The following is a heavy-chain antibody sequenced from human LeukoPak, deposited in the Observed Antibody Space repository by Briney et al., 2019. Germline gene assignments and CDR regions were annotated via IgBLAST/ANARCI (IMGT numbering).Heavy chain of an antibody. J-gene: IGHJ6*03. CDR3: ARSPCGSTSCYIGYYYYYYMDV. CDR1: GYTFTGYC. Sequence: ASVKISCKASGYTFTGYCMHWVRQAPGQGLEWMGWTNPNSGGTNYAQKFQGRVTMTRDTSISTAYMELSRLRSDDTAVYYCARSPCGSTSCYIGYYYYYYMDVWGKGTTVTVSS. D-gene: IGHD2-2*02. CDR2: TNPNSGGT. V-gene: IGHV1-2*02.